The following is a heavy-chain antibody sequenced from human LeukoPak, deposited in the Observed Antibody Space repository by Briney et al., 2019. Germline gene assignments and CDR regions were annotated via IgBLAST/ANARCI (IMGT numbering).Heavy chain of an antibody. J-gene: IGHJ4*02. CDR1: GFSFSTYD. Sequence: PGGSLRLSCVGSGFSFSTYDMGWVRQTPEKGLEWVSAISTTGGYTEDADSVKGRFTISRDNSQNTLFLQMHSLRAEDTAVYYCAKKPATIKFPFDIWGQGTLVTVSS. V-gene: IGHV3-23*01. CDR2: ISTTGGYT. CDR3: AKKPATIKFPFDI. D-gene: IGHD5-24*01.